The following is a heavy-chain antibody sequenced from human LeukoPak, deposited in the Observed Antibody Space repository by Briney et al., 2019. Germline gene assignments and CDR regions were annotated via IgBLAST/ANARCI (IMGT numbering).Heavy chain of an antibody. CDR2: IDPSDSDS. Sequence: GESLKISCETSGYTFSTYWIGWVRQVPGKGLEWVGLIDPSDSDSRYSPSFQGQVTISADKSISTAYLQWSSLKASDTAMYYCARLGELLLFDYWGQGTLVTVSS. V-gene: IGHV5-51*01. D-gene: IGHD2-15*01. J-gene: IGHJ4*02. CDR3: ARLGELLLFDY. CDR1: GYTFSTYW.